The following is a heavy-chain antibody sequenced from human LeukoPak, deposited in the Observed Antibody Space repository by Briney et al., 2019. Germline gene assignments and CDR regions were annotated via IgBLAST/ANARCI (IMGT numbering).Heavy chain of an antibody. CDR1: GFTFSSYA. J-gene: IGHJ3*02. D-gene: IGHD2-2*01. Sequence: GGSLRLSCAASGFTFSSYAMHWVRQAPGKGLEWVAVISYDGSNKYYADSVKGRFTISRDNSKNTLYLQMNSLRAEDTAVYYCTRPAPIHDAFDIWGQGTMVTVSS. V-gene: IGHV3-30-3*01. CDR3: TRPAPIHDAFDI. CDR2: ISYDGSNK.